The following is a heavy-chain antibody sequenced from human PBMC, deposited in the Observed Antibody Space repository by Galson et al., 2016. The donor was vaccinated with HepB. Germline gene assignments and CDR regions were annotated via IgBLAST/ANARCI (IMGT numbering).Heavy chain of an antibody. D-gene: IGHD2-21*01. CDR3: AHTALIGVSNWFDP. CDR1: GFSLGTSGVG. V-gene: IGHV2-5*02. CDR2: IYWDDEK. J-gene: IGHJ5*02. Sequence: PALVQPTQTLTLTCTFSGFSLGTSGVGVARIRQPPGKALEWLALIYWDDEKRYNPSPRTRLAITKDTPKNQVVLTMTSMDPEDTGTYYCAHTALIGVSNWFDPWGQGTLVTVSP.